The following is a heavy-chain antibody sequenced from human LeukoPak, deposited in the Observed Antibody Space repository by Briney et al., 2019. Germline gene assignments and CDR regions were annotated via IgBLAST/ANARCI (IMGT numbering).Heavy chain of an antibody. J-gene: IGHJ5*02. CDR1: GGSISSSSYY. CDR2: IYYSVSN. D-gene: IGHD4-11*01. Sequence: SETLSLTCTVSGGSISSSSYYWGWIRQPPGQGLEWIGSIYYSVSNYYNPSLKTRVTVRLDTSKNQFSLRLSSVTAADTSVYKSTRRPVTTGANWFDPWCEGRPVTISS. CDR3: TRRPVTTGANWFDP. V-gene: IGHV4-39*01.